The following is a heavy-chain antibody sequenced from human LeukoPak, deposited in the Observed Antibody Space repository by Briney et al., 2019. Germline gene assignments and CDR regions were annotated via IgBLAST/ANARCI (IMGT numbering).Heavy chain of an antibody. V-gene: IGHV4-61*08. D-gene: IGHD6-6*01. CDR1: GASISSGGYS. Sequence: KPSQTLSLTCAVSGASISSGGYSWSWIRQPPGKGLEWIGYIYYSGSTNYNPSLKSRVTISVDTSKNQFSLKLSSVTAADTAVYYCARAHRAYSSSSGSYWYFDLWGRGTLVTVSS. CDR2: IYYSGST. J-gene: IGHJ2*01. CDR3: ARAHRAYSSSSGSYWYFDL.